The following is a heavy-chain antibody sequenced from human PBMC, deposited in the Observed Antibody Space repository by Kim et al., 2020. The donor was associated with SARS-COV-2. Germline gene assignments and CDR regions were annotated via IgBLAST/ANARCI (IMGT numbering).Heavy chain of an antibody. J-gene: IGHJ6*02. CDR2: IYYSGST. CDR1: GGSISSYY. CDR3: ARDGCSGGSCPFYYYYGMDV. V-gene: IGHV4-59*01. Sequence: SETLSLTCTVSGGSISSYYWSWIRQPPGKGLEWIGYIYYSGSTNYNSSLKSRVTISVDTSKNQFSLKLSSVTAADTAVYYCARDGCSGGSCPFYYYYGMDVWGQGTTVTVSS. D-gene: IGHD2-15*01.